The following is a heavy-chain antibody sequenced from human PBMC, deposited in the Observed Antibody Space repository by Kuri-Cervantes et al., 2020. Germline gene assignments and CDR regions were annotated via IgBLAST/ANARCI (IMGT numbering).Heavy chain of an antibody. CDR3: TSHYGSGSEKAGLYFDY. D-gene: IGHD3-10*01. CDR2: IRSKAYGGTT. Sequence: GGSLRLSCTASGFTFGDYAMSWFRQAPGKGLEWVGFIRSKAYGGTTEYAASVKGRFTISRDDSKSIAYLQMNSLKTEDTAVYYCTSHYGSGSEKAGLYFDYWGQGTLVTVSS. CDR1: GFTFGDYA. V-gene: IGHV3-49*03. J-gene: IGHJ4*02.